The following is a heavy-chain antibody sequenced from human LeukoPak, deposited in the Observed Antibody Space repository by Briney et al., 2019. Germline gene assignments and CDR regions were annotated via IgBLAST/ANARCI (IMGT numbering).Heavy chain of an antibody. CDR3: ARTTSGSWGRSVRWFDP. D-gene: IGHD6-13*01. CDR2: IKEDGSER. CDR1: AFIFSGHW. J-gene: IGHJ5*02. Sequence: GGSLRLSCEGSAFIFSGHWMNWVRQTPGKGLEWVASIKEDGSERQYVDSVKGRFSISRDNTKGSLFLQLNSLRAEDTAVYYCARTTSGSWGRSVRWFDPWGQGTLVTVSS. V-gene: IGHV3-7*03.